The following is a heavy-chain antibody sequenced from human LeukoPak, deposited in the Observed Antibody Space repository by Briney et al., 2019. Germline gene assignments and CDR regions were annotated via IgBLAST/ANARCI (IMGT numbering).Heavy chain of an antibody. V-gene: IGHV3-30*18. CDR3: AKDWIWFGEPFDY. D-gene: IGHD3-10*01. CDR2: ISYDGSNK. Sequence: GGSLRLSCAASGFTFSSYGMHWVRQAPGKGLEWVAVISYDGSNKYYAGSVRGRFTISRDNSKNTLYLQMNSLRAEDTAVYYCAKDWIWFGEPFDYWGQGTLVTVSS. J-gene: IGHJ4*02. CDR1: GFTFSSYG.